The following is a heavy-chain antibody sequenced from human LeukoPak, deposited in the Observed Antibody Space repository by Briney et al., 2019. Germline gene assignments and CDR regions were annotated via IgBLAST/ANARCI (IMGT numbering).Heavy chain of an antibody. CDR2: ISGSGGST. CDR1: RLTFSSYA. Sequence: GGSLRLSCAASRLTFSSYAMSWVRQAPGKGLEWVSAISGSGGSTYYADSVKGRFTISRDNSKNTLYLQMNSLRAEDTAVYYCAKDKARGVVVPAAPRDWGQGTLVTVSS. CDR3: AKDKARGVVVPAAPRD. J-gene: IGHJ4*02. D-gene: IGHD2-2*01. V-gene: IGHV3-23*01.